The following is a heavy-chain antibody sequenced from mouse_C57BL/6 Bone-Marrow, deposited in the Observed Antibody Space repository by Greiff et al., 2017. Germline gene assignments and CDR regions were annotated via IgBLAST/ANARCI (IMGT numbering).Heavy chain of an antibody. J-gene: IGHJ3*01. CDR3: ARWGNYGAWFAY. D-gene: IGHD2-1*01. V-gene: IGHV1-58*01. CDR1: GYTFTSYG. CDR2: IYIGNGYT. Sequence: EVQLQQSGAELVRPGSSVKMSCKTSGYTFTSYGINWVKQRPGQGLEWIGYIYIGNGYTAYNEKFKGKATLTSDTASSTAYRQLSSLTSEDSAIYFCARWGNYGAWFAYWGQGTLVTVSA.